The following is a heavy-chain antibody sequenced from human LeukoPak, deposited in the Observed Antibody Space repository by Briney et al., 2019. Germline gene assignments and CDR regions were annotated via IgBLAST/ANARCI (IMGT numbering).Heavy chain of an antibody. Sequence: ASVKVSCKASGYTFTGYYMHWVRQAPGQGLEYMEQINPNSGGTNYAQKFQGTVTMARDTSISTAYMELSRLRYDDTAMYYCARGTDCSGGSCLDYWGQGTQVTVSS. CDR2: INPNSGGT. V-gene: IGHV1-2*06. J-gene: IGHJ4*02. D-gene: IGHD2-15*01. CDR3: ARGTDCSGGSCLDY. CDR1: GYTFTGYY.